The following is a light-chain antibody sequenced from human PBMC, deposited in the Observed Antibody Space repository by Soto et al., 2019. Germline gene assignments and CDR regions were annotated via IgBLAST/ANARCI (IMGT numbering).Light chain of an antibody. CDR3: QQYGSSPT. Sequence: EIVLTQSPGPLSLSPGERATLSCRASQSVSSSYLAWYQQKPGQAPRLLIYGSSSRSTGIPDRVSGIGSGTDVNLTISRLDPEDVAVDYCQQYGSSPTFGGGTKVEIK. CDR2: GSS. V-gene: IGKV3-20*01. CDR1: QSVSSSY. J-gene: IGKJ4*01.